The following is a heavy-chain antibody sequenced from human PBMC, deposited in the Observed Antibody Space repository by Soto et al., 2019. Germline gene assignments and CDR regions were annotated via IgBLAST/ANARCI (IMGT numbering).Heavy chain of an antibody. V-gene: IGHV3-30*18. Sequence: GGSLRLSCAASGFTFSSYGMHWVRQAPGKGLEWVAVISYDGSNKCFADSVKGRFTISRDNSKNTLSLQMNSLRAEDTAVYYCAKCSQTTVATPAVDCWGQGTLVTVSS. CDR3: AKCSQTTVATPAVDC. J-gene: IGHJ4*02. CDR2: ISYDGSNK. D-gene: IGHD4-17*01. CDR1: GFTFSSYG.